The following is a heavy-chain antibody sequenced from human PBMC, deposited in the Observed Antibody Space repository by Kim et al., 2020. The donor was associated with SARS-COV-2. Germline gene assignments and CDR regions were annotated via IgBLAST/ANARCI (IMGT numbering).Heavy chain of an antibody. D-gene: IGHD2-2*01. J-gene: IGHJ6*02. V-gene: IGHV1-69*04. CDR2: IIPILAMT. CDR3: ARGKPPHCSTTTCYETYYPMDV. Sequence: SVKVSCKASGGTLSSYAIGWVRQAPGQGLEWMGRIIPILAMTNFAQKFHGRVSFTADKSTNTAYMELSGLRSEDTAVYYCARGKPPHCSTTTCYETYYPMDVWGQGTTVTVSS. CDR1: GGTLSSYA.